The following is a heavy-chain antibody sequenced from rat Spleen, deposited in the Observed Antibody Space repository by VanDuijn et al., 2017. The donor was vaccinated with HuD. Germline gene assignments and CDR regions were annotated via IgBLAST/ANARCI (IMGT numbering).Heavy chain of an antibody. Sequence: EVQLVESGGGLIQPGRSLKLSCAASGFTFSDYNMAWVRQAPKKGLDWVATISTGGGNTYYRDSVKGRFTISRDNAKSTLYLQMDSLRSEDTATYYCARQDYGGYWFAYWGQGVMVTVSS. V-gene: IGHV5S23*01. CDR1: GFTFSDYN. D-gene: IGHD1-11*01. J-gene: IGHJ2*01. CDR2: ISTGGGNT. CDR3: ARQDYGGYWFAY.